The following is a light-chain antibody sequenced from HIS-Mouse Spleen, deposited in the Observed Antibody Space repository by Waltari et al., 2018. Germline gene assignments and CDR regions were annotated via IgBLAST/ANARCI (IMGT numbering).Light chain of an antibody. J-gene: IGLJ2*01. CDR3: CSYAGSSTVV. V-gene: IGLV2-23*01. CDR1: SSDFGSYTL. CDR2: EGS. Sequence: QSALTQPASVSGSPGQSITISCTGPSSDFGSYTLVSWYQQHPGKAPKLMIYEGSKRPSGVSNRFSGSKSGNTASLTISGLQAEDEADYYCCSYAGSSTVVFGGGTKLTVL.